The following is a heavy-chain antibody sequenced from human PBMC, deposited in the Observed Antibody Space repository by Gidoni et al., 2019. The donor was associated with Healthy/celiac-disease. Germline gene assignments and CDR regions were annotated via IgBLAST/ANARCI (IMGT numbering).Heavy chain of an antibody. J-gene: IGHJ6*02. CDR1: GYSFTSYW. CDR3: ARLWGGTMVRGGPDPYYYYGMDV. CDR2: IDPSDSYT. V-gene: IGHV5-10-1*01. D-gene: IGHD3-10*01. Sequence: AEVKKPGESLRISCKGSGYSFTSYWISWVRQMPGKGLEWMGRIDPSDSYTNYSPSFQGHVTISADKSISTAYLQWSSLKASDTAMYYCARLWGGTMVRGGPDPYYYYGMDVWGQGTTVTVSS.